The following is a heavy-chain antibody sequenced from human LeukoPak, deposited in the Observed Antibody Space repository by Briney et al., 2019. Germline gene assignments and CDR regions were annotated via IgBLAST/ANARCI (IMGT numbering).Heavy chain of an antibody. Sequence: SQTLSLTCTVSGGSISSGSYYWSWIRQPAGKGLEWIGRIYTSGSTNYNPSLKSRVTISVDTSKNQFSLKLSSVAAADTAVYYCARDGSTQFDYWGQGTLVTVSS. CDR3: ARDGSTQFDY. CDR2: IYTSGST. D-gene: IGHD1-1*01. CDR1: GGSISSGSYY. V-gene: IGHV4-61*02. J-gene: IGHJ4*02.